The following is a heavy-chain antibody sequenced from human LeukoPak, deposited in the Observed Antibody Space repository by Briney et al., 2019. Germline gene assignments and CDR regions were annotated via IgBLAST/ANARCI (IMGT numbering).Heavy chain of an antibody. CDR1: GFTFTTYA. CDR3: ARNNGMDV. V-gene: IGHV3-23*01. J-gene: IGHJ6*02. CDR2: VSDRDGST. Sequence: GGSLRLSCAASGFTFTTYAMSWVRQAPGKGLEWVSTVSDRDGSTYYADSVKGRFTISRDSSKNTLFLQMNSLRAEDTALYHCARNNGMDVWGQGTTVIVSS.